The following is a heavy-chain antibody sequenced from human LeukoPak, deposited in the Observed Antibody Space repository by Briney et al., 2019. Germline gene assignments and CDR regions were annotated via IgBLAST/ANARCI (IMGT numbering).Heavy chain of an antibody. Sequence: PSETLSLTCTVSGGSISSSSYYWGWIRQPPGKGLEWIGSIYYSGSTYYNPSLKSRVTISVDTSKNQFSLKLSSVTAADTAVYYCARAPNYGGNSGPSTFDYWGQGTLVTVSS. J-gene: IGHJ4*02. V-gene: IGHV4-39*07. D-gene: IGHD4-23*01. CDR3: ARAPNYGGNSGPSTFDY. CDR2: IYYSGST. CDR1: GGSISSSSYY.